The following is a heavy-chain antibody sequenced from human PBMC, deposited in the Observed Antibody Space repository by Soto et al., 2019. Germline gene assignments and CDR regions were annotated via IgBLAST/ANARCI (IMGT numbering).Heavy chain of an antibody. CDR2: INQSGST. V-gene: IGHV4-34*01. J-gene: IGHJ4*02. Sequence: QVQLQQWGAGLLKPSETLSLTCAVYGGSFSGYYWTWIRQPPGTGLEWIGEINQSGSTNNNPSLKSRVTISVDTSKNQFSLKLTSVTAADTAVYYCARDKITGLFDYWGQGTLVTVSS. CDR1: GGSFSGYY. D-gene: IGHD2-8*02. CDR3: ARDKITGLFDY.